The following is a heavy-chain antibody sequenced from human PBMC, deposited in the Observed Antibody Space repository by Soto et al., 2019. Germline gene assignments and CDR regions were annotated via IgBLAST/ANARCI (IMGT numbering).Heavy chain of an antibody. CDR2: IKTNSDGGTV. V-gene: IGHV3-15*01. J-gene: IGHJ4*02. Sequence: PGGSLRPSCAAPGFSFSKARVSWGRPAPGEGGEWIGRIKTNSDGGTVDYASPVKGRFTISRDDSKSMLYLDLNSLKTEDTGVYFCATVYCATTSCYAPFDYWGKGTLVTVSS. D-gene: IGHD2-2*01. CDR3: ATVYCATTSCYAPFDY. CDR1: GFSFSKAR.